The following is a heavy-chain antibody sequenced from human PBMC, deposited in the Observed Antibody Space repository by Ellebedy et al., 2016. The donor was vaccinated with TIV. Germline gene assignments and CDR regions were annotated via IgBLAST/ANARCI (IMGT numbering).Heavy chain of an antibody. J-gene: IGHJ6*02. CDR1: GGTFSSYA. D-gene: IGHD2-2*01. CDR3: ARDIREWALPAAMDYYYYGMDV. CDR2: IIPIFGTA. Sequence: SVEVSCXASGGTFSSYAISWVRQAPGQGLEWMGGIIPIFGTANYAQKFQGRVTITADESTSTAYMELSSLRFEDTAVYYCARDIREWALPAAMDYYYYGMDVWGQGTTVTVSS. V-gene: IGHV1-69*13.